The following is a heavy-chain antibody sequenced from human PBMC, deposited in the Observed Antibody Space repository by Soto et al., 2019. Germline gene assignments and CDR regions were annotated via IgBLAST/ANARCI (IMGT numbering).Heavy chain of an antibody. Sequence: GPLRLSCTASVFTFGDYAMSWVRQAPGKGLEWVGFIRSNDYGGASEYAASVKGRFTISRDDTNSIAYLQMNSLKTEDTAVYYCTRNQYYYGMDVWGQGTTVTVSS. CDR2: IRSNDYGGAS. CDR3: TRNQYYYGMDV. CDR1: VFTFGDYA. J-gene: IGHJ6*02. V-gene: IGHV3-49*04.